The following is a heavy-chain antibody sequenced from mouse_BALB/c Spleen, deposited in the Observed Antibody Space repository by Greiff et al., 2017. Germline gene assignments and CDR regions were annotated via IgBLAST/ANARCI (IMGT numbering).Heavy chain of an antibody. CDR3: ARHSGYYGSSPWFAY. V-gene: IGHV2-6-2*01. CDR1: GFSLTSYG. CDR2: IWSDGST. J-gene: IGHJ3*01. Sequence: VQLVESGPDLVAPSQSLSITCTVSGFSLTSYGVHWVRQPPGKGLEWLVVIWSDGSTTYNSALKSRLSISKDNSKSQVFLKMNSLQTDDTAMYYCARHSGYYGSSPWFAYWGQGTLVTVSA. D-gene: IGHD1-1*01.